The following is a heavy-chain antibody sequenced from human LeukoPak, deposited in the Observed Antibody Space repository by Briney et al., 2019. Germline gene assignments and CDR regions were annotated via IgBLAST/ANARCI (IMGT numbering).Heavy chain of an antibody. J-gene: IGHJ4*02. D-gene: IGHD3-22*01. CDR3: GKGRNTMIVVAPFDY. CDR2: ISGSGGST. V-gene: IGHV3-23*01. CDR1: GFTFSSYA. Sequence: PGGSLRLSCAASGFTFSSYAMSWVRQAPGKGLEWVSAISGSGGSTYYADSVKGRFTISRDNSKNTLYLQMNSLRAEDTAVYYCGKGRNTMIVVAPFDYCGQGTLVTASS.